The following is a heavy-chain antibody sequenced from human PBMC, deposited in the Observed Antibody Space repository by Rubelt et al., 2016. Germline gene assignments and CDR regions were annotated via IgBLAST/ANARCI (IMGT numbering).Heavy chain of an antibody. CDR2: INTNTGNP. D-gene: IGHD6-13*01. V-gene: IGHV7-4-1*02. CDR1: GYTFTSYA. CDR3: ARVIAAAGRDGNYFDY. Sequence: QVQLVQSGSELKKPGASVKVSCKASGYTFTSYAMNWVRQAPGQGLEWVGWINTNTGNPTYAQGFTGRFGFSLETSVSTAYLQISSLKAEDTAVYYCARVIAAAGRDGNYFDYWGQGTLVTVSS. J-gene: IGHJ4*02.